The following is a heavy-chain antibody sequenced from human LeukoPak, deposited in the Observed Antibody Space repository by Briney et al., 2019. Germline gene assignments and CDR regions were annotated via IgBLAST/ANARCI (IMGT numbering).Heavy chain of an antibody. Sequence: GGSLRLSCAASGFTFSSYWMSWVRQAPGKGLEWVANIKQGGSEKYYVDSVKGRFTISRDNAKNSLYLQMNSLRAEDTAVYYCASRYYYDSSGYFFDYWGQGTLVTVSS. CDR1: GFTFSSYW. V-gene: IGHV3-7*01. CDR2: IKQGGSEK. J-gene: IGHJ4*02. CDR3: ASRYYYDSSGYFFDY. D-gene: IGHD3-22*01.